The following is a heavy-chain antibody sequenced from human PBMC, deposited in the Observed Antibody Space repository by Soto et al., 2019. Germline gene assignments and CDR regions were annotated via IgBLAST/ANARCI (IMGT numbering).Heavy chain of an antibody. D-gene: IGHD6-19*01. CDR3: ARDTTGAVAGNRGWYFDL. J-gene: IGHJ2*01. CDR1: GGSISSYY. Sequence: QVQLQESGPGLVKPSETLSLTCTVSGGSISSYYWSWILQPPGKGLEWIGYIYYSGSTNYNPSLKSRVTISVDTSKNQFSLKLSSVTAADTAVYYCARDTTGAVAGNRGWYFDLWGRGTLVTVSS. V-gene: IGHV4-59*01. CDR2: IYYSGST.